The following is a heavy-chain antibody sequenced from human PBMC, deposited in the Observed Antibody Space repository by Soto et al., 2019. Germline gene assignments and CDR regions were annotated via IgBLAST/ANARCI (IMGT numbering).Heavy chain of an antibody. J-gene: IGHJ6*02. V-gene: IGHV3-23*01. CDR2: ISGGGNDR. CDR3: VRDSSQRAV. Sequence: PGGSLRLSCAASGFPFSSYAMSWVRQTPEKGLEWVAGISGGGNDRYYADFVQGRFTFSRDNSRNILYLQMNSLRAEDTAMYYCVRDSSQRAVWGQGTTVTVSS. CDR1: GFPFSSYA.